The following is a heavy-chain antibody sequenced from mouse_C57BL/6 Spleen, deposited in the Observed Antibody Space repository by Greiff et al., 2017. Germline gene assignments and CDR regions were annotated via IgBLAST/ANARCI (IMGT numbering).Heavy chain of an antibody. CDR3: ARGGYGSHYYAMDY. V-gene: IGHV1-69*01. J-gene: IGHJ4*01. Sequence: QVQLQQPGAELVMPGASVKLSCKASGYTFTGYWMHWVKQRPGQGLEWIGEIDPSDSYTNYNQKFKGKSTLTVDKSSSTAYMQLSSLTSEDSAVYYCARGGYGSHYYAMDYWGQGTSVTVSS. CDR2: IDPSDSYT. D-gene: IGHD1-1*01. CDR1: GYTFTGYW.